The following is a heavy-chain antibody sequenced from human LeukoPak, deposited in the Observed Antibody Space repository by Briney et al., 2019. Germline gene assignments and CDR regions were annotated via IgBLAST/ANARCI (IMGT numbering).Heavy chain of an antibody. V-gene: IGHV1-2*02. D-gene: IGHD6-19*01. CDR1: GYSFTAYY. Sequence: ASVKVSCKASGYSFTAYYMHWVRQAPGQGLEWMGWINPNSGGTNYAQKFQGRVTMTRDTSISTAYMELSSLRSDDTAVYYCATEYSSGWYTWFDPWGQGTLVTVSS. J-gene: IGHJ5*02. CDR3: ATEYSSGWYTWFDP. CDR2: INPNSGGT.